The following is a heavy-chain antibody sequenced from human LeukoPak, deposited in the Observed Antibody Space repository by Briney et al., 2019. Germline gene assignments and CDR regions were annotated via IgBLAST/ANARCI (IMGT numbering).Heavy chain of an antibody. J-gene: IGHJ4*02. V-gene: IGHV3-48*01. CDR3: ARSRGNSGSYPLDY. CDR2: ISSSSTTI. D-gene: IGHD1-26*01. Sequence: GGSLRLSCEASEFTFSSYSMNWVRQAPGKGLEWVSYISSSSTTIYYAESVKGRFTISRDNAKNSLYLQMNSLRVEDTAVYYCARSRGNSGSYPLDYWGQGTLVTVSS. CDR1: EFTFSSYS.